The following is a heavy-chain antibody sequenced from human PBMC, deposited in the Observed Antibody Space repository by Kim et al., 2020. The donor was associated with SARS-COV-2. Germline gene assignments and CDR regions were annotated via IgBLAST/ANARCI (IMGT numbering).Heavy chain of an antibody. CDR3: ATDPYFDWLLVDF. Sequence: GGSLRLSCAASTLTFSDYAMTWVRQAPGKGLEWVSSISGSGGTTYYADSVTGRFTISRDNSKNTLYLQMNSLRAKDTAVYYCATDPYFDWLLVDFCGQGT. V-gene: IGHV3-23*01. CDR1: TLTFSDYA. J-gene: IGHJ4*02. CDR2: ISGSGGTT. D-gene: IGHD3-9*01.